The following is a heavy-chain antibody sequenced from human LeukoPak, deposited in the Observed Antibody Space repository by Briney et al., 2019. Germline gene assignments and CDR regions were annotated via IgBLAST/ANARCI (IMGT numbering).Heavy chain of an antibody. CDR2: ISSSGTTI. Sequence: PGGSPRLSCAASGFSFSDYYMSWIRQAPGKGLEWVSYISSSGTTIYYADSVKGRFTISRDNAKNSLYLQMNSLRADDTAVYYCARDRGYYDFWSGYSSDWFDPWGQGTLVTVSS. D-gene: IGHD3-3*01. V-gene: IGHV3-11*01. CDR3: ARDRGYYDFWSGYSSDWFDP. J-gene: IGHJ5*02. CDR1: GFSFSDYY.